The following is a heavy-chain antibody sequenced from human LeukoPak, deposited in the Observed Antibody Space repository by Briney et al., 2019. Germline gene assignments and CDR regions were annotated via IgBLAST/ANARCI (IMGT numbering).Heavy chain of an antibody. CDR3: AGGDTYYYDSSGYFEYFQH. CDR2: INPNSGGT. D-gene: IGHD3-22*01. Sequence: ASVKVSCKASGYTFTGYYMHWVRQAPGQGLEWMGWINPNSGGTNYAQKFQGRVTMTRDTSTSTAYMELRSLRSDDTAVYYCAGGDTYYYDSSGYFEYFQHWGQGTLVTVSS. J-gene: IGHJ1*01. CDR1: GYTFTGYY. V-gene: IGHV1-2*02.